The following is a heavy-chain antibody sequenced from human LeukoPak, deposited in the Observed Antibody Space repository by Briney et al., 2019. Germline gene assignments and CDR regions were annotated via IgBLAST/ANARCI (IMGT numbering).Heavy chain of an antibody. CDR1: GYTFTGYY. Sequence: ASVKVSCKASGYTFTGYYMHWVRQAPGQGLEWMGWINPNSGGTNYAQKFQGRVTITRNTSISTAYMELSSLRSEDTAVYYCARWLTDDHGDPPRDYYYMDVWGKGTTVTVSS. V-gene: IGHV1-2*02. J-gene: IGHJ6*03. CDR3: ARWLTDDHGDPPRDYYYMDV. CDR2: INPNSGGT. D-gene: IGHD4-17*01.